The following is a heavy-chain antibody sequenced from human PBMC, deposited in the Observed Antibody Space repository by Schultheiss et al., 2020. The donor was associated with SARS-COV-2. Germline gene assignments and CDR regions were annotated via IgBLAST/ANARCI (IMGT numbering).Heavy chain of an antibody. D-gene: IGHD3-22*01. CDR2: IWYDGSNK. CDR1: GFTFSSYG. V-gene: IGHV3-33*01. J-gene: IGHJ4*02. Sequence: GGSLRLSCAASGFTFSSYGMHWVRQAPGKGLEWVAVIWYDGSNKYYADSVKGRFTISRDNSKNTLYLQMGSLRAEDMAVYYCARESGDSSGYYRWWGQGTLVTVSS. CDR3: ARESGDSSGYYRW.